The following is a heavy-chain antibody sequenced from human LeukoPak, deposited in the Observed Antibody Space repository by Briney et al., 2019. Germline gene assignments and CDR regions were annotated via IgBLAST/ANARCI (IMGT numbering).Heavy chain of an antibody. J-gene: IGHJ6*03. D-gene: IGHD2-2*01. Sequence: QPGGSLRLSCAASGFTFSSYWISWVRQAPGKGLEWVANIKQDGSEKYYVDSVKGRFTISRDNAKNSLYLQMNSLRAEDTAVYYCARAPGDIVVVPAAMHYYYYMDVWGKGTTVTVSS. CDR2: IKQDGSEK. CDR3: ARAPGDIVVVPAAMHYYYYMDV. V-gene: IGHV3-7*01. CDR1: GFTFSSYW.